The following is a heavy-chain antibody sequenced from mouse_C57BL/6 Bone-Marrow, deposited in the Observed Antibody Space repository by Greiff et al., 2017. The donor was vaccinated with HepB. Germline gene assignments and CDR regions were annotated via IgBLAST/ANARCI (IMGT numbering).Heavy chain of an antibody. CDR2: INPNNGGT. Sequence: EVQLQQSGPELMKPGASVKISCKASGYTFTDYYMNWVKQSHGKSLEWIGDINPNNGGTSYNQKFKGKATLTVDKSSSTAYMELRSLTSEDSAVYYCAREGIWDYWGQGTTLTVSS. V-gene: IGHV1-26*01. CDR3: AREGIWDY. J-gene: IGHJ2*01. CDR1: GYTFTDYY.